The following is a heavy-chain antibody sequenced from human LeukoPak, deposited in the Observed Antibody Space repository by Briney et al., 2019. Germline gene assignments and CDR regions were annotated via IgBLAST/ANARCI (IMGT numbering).Heavy chain of an antibody. Sequence: GESLKISCKGSGYSFTSYWIGWVRQMPGKGLEWMGIIYPGDSDTRYSPSFQGQVTISADKSISTAYLQWSSLKASDTAMYYCARHRRDYYDSSGQADDAFDIWGQGAMVTVSS. CDR1: GYSFTSYW. CDR3: ARHRRDYYDSSGQADDAFDI. V-gene: IGHV5-51*01. J-gene: IGHJ3*02. CDR2: IYPGDSDT. D-gene: IGHD3-22*01.